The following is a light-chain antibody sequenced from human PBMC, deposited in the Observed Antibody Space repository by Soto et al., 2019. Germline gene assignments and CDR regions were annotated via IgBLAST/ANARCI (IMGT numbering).Light chain of an antibody. Sequence: DIQMTQSPSTLSASVGDRVTITCRASQSVSYWLAWYQQKPGMAPKLLIHDASSLESGVPSRFRGSGSGKEFTLTISSLQPDDFATYYCQQYGFSFGPGTKVD. CDR1: QSVSYW. J-gene: IGKJ3*01. CDR2: DAS. CDR3: QQYGFS. V-gene: IGKV1-5*01.